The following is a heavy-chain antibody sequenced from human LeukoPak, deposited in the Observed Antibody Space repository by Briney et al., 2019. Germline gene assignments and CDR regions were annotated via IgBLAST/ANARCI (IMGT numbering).Heavy chain of an antibody. Sequence: GGSLRLSCAASGFTFSSYGMHWVRQAPGKGLEWVAVIWYDGSNKYYADSVKGRFTISRDNSKNTLYLQMNSLRAEDTAVYYCASYGADSSGYLDYWGQGTLVTVSS. D-gene: IGHD3-22*01. J-gene: IGHJ4*02. CDR1: GFTFSSYG. CDR2: IWYDGSNK. V-gene: IGHV3-33*01. CDR3: ASYGADSSGYLDY.